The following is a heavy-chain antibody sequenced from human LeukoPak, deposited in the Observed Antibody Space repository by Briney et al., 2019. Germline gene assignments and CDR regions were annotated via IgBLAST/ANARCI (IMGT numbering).Heavy chain of an antibody. J-gene: IGHJ6*02. CDR2: IYHSGST. D-gene: IGHD6-13*01. Sequence: PSETLSLTCAVSGGSISSSNWWSWVRQPPGKGLEWIGEIYHSGSTNYNPSLKSRVTIPVDKSKNQFSLKLSSVTAADTAVYYCARDLNSSSLSYGMDVWGQGTTVTVSS. CDR1: GGSISSSNW. CDR3: ARDLNSSSLSYGMDV. V-gene: IGHV4-4*02.